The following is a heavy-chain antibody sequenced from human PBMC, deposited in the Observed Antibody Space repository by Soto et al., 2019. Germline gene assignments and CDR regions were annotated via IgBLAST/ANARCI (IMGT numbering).Heavy chain of an antibody. CDR2: ISYDGSNK. D-gene: IGHD6-19*01. J-gene: IGHJ4*02. CDR3: ARDKSPYSSGWHNRHFAY. Sequence: QVQLVESGGGVVQPGRSLRLSCAASGFTFSTYAMHWVRQAPGQGLEWVAVISYDGSNKYYADSVKGRFTISRDNSKNTLYLQMNSRRAEDTAVYYCARDKSPYSSGWHNRHFAYWGQGTLVTVSS. CDR1: GFTFSTYA. V-gene: IGHV3-30-3*01.